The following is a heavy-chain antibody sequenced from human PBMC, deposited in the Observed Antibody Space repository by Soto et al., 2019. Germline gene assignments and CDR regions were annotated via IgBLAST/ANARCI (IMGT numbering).Heavy chain of an antibody. CDR1: EFTFDDYA. CDR2: IRSKAHGGTT. D-gene: IGHD3-16*01. J-gene: IGHJ4*02. CDR3: TRGLRGGSYFDY. V-gene: IGHV3-49*04. Sequence: GGSLRLSCTASEFTFDDYAMLWVRQAPGKGLEWVRFIRSKAHGGTTEYAASVKGRFTISRDDSKSIAFLQMNSLQTEDTAMYYCTRGLRGGSYFDYWGQGTLVTVSS.